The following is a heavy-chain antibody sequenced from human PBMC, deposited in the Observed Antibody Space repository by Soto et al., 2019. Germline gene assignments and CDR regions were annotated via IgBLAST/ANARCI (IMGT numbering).Heavy chain of an antibody. CDR3: AKQYPQFTTVTFYYYYYGMDV. Sequence: PGGSLRLSCAASGVTFSSYGMHWVRPAPGKGLEWVAVISYDGSNKYYADSVKGRFTISRDNSKNTLYLQMNSLRAEDTAVYYCAKQYPQFTTVTFYYYYYGMDVWGQGTTVTVSS. CDR1: GVTFSSYG. J-gene: IGHJ6*02. D-gene: IGHD4-17*01. V-gene: IGHV3-30*18. CDR2: ISYDGSNK.